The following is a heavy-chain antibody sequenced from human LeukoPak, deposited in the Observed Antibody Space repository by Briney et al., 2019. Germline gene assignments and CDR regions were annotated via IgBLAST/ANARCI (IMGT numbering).Heavy chain of an antibody. D-gene: IGHD2-8*01. V-gene: IGHV3-7*01. J-gene: IGHJ6*02. CDR1: GFTFSSYW. CDR2: IKQDGSEK. Sequence: GGALRLSSAASGFTFSSYWMSWVRHAPGKGLEWVANIKQDGSEKYYVDSVKGRFTISRDNAKNSLYLQMNSLRAEDTAVYYCAREIMVYANYYYYGMDVWGQGTTVTVSS. CDR3: AREIMVYANYYYYGMDV.